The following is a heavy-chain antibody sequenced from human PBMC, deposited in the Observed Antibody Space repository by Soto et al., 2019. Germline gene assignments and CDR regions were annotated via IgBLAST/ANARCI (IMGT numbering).Heavy chain of an antibody. CDR3: ARGSSSWPSDAFDI. CDR2: INPNSGGT. V-gene: IGHV1-2*04. CDR1: GYTFTGYY. Sequence: ASVKVSCKASGYTFTGYYMHWVRQAPGQGLEWMGWINPNSGGTNYAQKFQGWVTMTRDTSISTAYMELRSLRSDDTAVYYCARGSSSWPSDAFDIWGQGTMVTVSS. D-gene: IGHD6-13*01. J-gene: IGHJ3*02.